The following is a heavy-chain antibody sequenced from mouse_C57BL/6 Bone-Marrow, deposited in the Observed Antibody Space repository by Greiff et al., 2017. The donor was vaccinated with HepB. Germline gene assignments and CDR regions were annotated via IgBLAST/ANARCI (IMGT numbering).Heavy chain of an antibody. CDR2: IYPRSGNT. D-gene: IGHD1-1*01. CDR1: GYTFTSYG. CDR3: ARRGPYYYGSSCDYFDY. V-gene: IGHV1-81*01. J-gene: IGHJ2*01. Sequence: QVHVKQSGAELARPGASVKLSCKASGYTFTSYGISWVKQRTGQGLEWIGEIYPRSGNTYYNEKFKGKATLTADKSSSTAYMELRSLTSEDSAVYFCARRGPYYYGSSCDYFDYWGQGTTLTVSS.